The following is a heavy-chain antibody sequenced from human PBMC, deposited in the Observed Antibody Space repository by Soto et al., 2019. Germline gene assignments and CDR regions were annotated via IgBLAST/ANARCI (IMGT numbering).Heavy chain of an antibody. J-gene: IGHJ6*02. CDR1: GGSFSGYY. CDR3: ARARYSSFHYYCGMDV. V-gene: IGHV4-34*01. D-gene: IGHD6-6*01. Sequence: SETLSLTCGVYGGSFSGYYWTWIRKRPGKGLEWIGEINHSGSTNYRQSLKRPVTISVATSKNQYSLKLSSVTAADTAVYYCARARYSSFHYYCGMDVWGQGTTVTVSS. CDR2: INHSGST.